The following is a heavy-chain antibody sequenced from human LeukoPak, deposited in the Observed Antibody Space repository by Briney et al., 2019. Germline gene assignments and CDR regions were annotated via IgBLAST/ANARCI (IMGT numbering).Heavy chain of an antibody. V-gene: IGHV3-48*01. J-gene: IGHJ3*02. Sequence: GGSLRLSCAASGFTFSSYSMNWVRQAPGKGLEWVSYISSSSSTIYYADSVKGRFTISRDNAKNSLYLQMNSLRAEDTAVYYCARDCGGDCYPDGDAFDIWGQGTMVTVSS. CDR3: ARDCGGDCYPDGDAFDI. D-gene: IGHD2-21*01. CDR1: GFTFSSYS. CDR2: ISSSSSTI.